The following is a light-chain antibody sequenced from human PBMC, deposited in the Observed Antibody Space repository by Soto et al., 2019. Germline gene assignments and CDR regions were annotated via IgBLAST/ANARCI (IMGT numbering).Light chain of an antibody. V-gene: IGKV1-5*01. CDR2: DAS. CDR1: QTISGW. CDR3: LQYNGYYRT. J-gene: IGKJ3*01. Sequence: DIQMTQSPSTLSASVGDTVTITCRASQTISGWLAWYQQRPGKAPNLLIFDASTLESGVPSRFSGSGSGTTFTLTISSLQSDDFATYYCLQYNGYYRTFGPGTKVDV.